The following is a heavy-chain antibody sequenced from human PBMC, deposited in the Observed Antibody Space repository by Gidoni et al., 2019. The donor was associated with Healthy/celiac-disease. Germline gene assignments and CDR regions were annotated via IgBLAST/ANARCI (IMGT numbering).Heavy chain of an antibody. V-gene: IGHV3-21*01. D-gene: IGHD3-22*01. CDR2: ISSSSSYI. J-gene: IGHJ6*03. Sequence: EVQLVESGGGLVKPGGSLRLSCAASGFTFSSYSMHWVRQAPGKGLEWVSSISSSSSYIYYADSVKGRFTISRDNAKNLLYLQMNSLRAEDTAVYYCARDSEGYDSSGYLVRHYYYMDVWGKGTTVTVSS. CDR1: GFTFSSYS. CDR3: ARDSEGYDSSGYLVRHYYYMDV.